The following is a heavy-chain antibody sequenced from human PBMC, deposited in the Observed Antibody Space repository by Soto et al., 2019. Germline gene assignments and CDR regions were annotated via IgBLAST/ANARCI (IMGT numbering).Heavy chain of an antibody. CDR2: IIPIFGTA. CDR1: GGTFSSYA. D-gene: IGHD1-26*01. V-gene: IGHV1-69*06. CDR3: ARDQGPYSGSYSAFDY. Sequence: SVKVSCKASGGTFSSYAISWVRQAPGQGLEWMGGIIPIFGTANYAQKFQGRVTITADKSTSTAYMELSSLRSEDTAVYYCARDQGPYSGSYSAFDYWGQGTLVTVSS. J-gene: IGHJ4*02.